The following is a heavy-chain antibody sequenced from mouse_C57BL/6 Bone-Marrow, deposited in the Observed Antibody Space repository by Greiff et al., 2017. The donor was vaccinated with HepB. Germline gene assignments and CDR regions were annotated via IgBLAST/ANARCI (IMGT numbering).Heavy chain of an antibody. CDR2: INPNNGGT. CDR1: GYTFTDYY. D-gene: IGHD2-1*01. Sequence: EVQLQQSGPELVKPGASVKISCKASGYTFTDYYMNWVKQSHGKSLEWIGDINPNNGGTSYNQKFKGKATLTVDKYSSTADMELRILTSEDSAVYYCAKEEDLLPLYFDYWGQGTTLTVSS. V-gene: IGHV1-26*01. J-gene: IGHJ2*01. CDR3: AKEEDLLPLYFDY.